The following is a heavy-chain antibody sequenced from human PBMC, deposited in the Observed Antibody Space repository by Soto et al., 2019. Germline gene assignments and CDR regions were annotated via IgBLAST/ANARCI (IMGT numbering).Heavy chain of an antibody. CDR2: IYYSGST. V-gene: IGHV4-39*01. Sequence: SETLSLTCTVSGGSISSSSYYWGWIRQPPGKGLEWIGSIYYSGSTYYNPSLKSRVTISVDTSKNQFSLKLSSVTAADTAVYYCARLISSSWYRYFDYWGQGTLVTVSS. CDR3: ARLISSSWYRYFDY. CDR1: GGSISSSSYY. J-gene: IGHJ4*02. D-gene: IGHD6-13*01.